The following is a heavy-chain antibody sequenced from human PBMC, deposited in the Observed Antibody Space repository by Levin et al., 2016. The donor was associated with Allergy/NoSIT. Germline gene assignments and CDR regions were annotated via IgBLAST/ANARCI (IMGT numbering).Heavy chain of an antibody. Sequence: GGSLRLSCAASGFTFSSYAMHWVRQAPGKGLEWVAVISYDGSNKYYADSVKGRFTISRDNSKNTLYLQMNSLRTDDTALYYCATDYFGALDVWGQGATVTVSS. CDR2: ISYDGSNK. CDR1: GFTFSSYA. V-gene: IGHV3-30*04. D-gene: IGHD3-10*01. J-gene: IGHJ6*02. CDR3: ATDYFGALDV.